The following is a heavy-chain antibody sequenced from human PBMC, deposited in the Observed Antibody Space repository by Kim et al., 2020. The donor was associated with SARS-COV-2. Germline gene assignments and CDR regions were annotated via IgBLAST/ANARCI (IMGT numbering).Heavy chain of an antibody. Sequence: GGSLRLSCAASGFTFDDYAMHWVRQAPGKGLEWVSGISWNSGSIGYADSVKGRFTISRDNAKNSLYLQMNSLRAEDTALYYCAKLEDYYDSSVNWGQGTL. D-gene: IGHD3-22*01. J-gene: IGHJ4*02. CDR3: AKLEDYYDSSVN. CDR1: GFTFDDYA. V-gene: IGHV3-9*01. CDR2: ISWNSGSI.